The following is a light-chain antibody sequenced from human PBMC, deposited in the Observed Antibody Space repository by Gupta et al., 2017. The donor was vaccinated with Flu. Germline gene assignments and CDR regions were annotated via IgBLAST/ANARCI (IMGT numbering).Light chain of an antibody. J-gene: IGLJ2*01. CDR2: EHD. Sequence: FLLPQPHSVSESPGQTVTISCTRSSGSIASNYVQWYQQRPGSSPTTVIYEHDRRPSGVPDRFSGSIDGSSTAASLTISGRKTEDAADYYYQSDDNNNPVVFGGGTKLTV. V-gene: IGLV6-57*01. CDR1: SGSIASNY. CDR3: QSDDNNNPVV.